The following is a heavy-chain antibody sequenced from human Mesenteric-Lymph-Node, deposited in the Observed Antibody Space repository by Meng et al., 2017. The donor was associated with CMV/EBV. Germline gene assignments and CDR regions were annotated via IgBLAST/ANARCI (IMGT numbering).Heavy chain of an antibody. V-gene: IGHV4-30-2*01. CDR3: ARSLSGGSGYYPLGFDY. D-gene: IGHD3-22*01. Sequence: SISSGCYSWSWIRQPPGKGLEWIGYIYHSGSTDYNPALKSRVTISVDRSKNQFSLKLSSVTAADTAVYYCARSLSGGSGYYPLGFDYWGQGTLVTVSS. CDR2: IYHSGST. J-gene: IGHJ4*02. CDR1: SISSGCYS.